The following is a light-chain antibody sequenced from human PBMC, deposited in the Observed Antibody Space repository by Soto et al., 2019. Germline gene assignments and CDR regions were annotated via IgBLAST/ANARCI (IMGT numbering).Light chain of an antibody. V-gene: IGKV3-11*01. CDR3: QQRSNWPLT. J-gene: IGKJ4*01. Sequence: EIVLTQSPATLSWSPGERATLSCRASQSVGSYLAWYQQKPGQAPRLLIYDASNRATGIPARFSGSGSGTDFTLTMSSLEPEDFAVYYCQQRSNWPLTFGGGTKVDIK. CDR1: QSVGSY. CDR2: DAS.